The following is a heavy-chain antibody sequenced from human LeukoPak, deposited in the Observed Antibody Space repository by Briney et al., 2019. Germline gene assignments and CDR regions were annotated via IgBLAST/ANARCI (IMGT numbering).Heavy chain of an antibody. CDR2: IIGTGTST. CDR3: ARDVRIDY. J-gene: IGHJ4*02. CDR1: GFTFSSYA. D-gene: IGHD6-6*01. V-gene: IGHV3-23*01. Sequence: GGSLRLSCAASGFTFSSYAMSWVRQPPAKGLEWVSGIIGTGTSTYYADSVKGRFTISRDNSKNTLYLQMNSLRAEDTAVYYCARDVRIDYWGQGTLATASS.